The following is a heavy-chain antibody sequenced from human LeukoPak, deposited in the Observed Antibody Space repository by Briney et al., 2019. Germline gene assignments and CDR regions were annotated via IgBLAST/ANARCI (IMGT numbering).Heavy chain of an antibody. Sequence: GGSLRLSCAASGFTFSSYAMSWVRQAPGKGLEWVSAISGSGGSTYYADSVKDRFTISRDNSKNTLYLQMNSLRAEDTAVYYCAKDYYCGGDCYSPHNYWGQGTLVTVSS. CDR2: ISGSGGST. J-gene: IGHJ4*02. CDR1: GFTFSSYA. V-gene: IGHV3-23*01. CDR3: AKDYYCGGDCYSPHNY. D-gene: IGHD2-21*02.